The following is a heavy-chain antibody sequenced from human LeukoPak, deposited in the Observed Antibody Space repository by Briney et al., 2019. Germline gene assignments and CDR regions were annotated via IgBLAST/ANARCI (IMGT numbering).Heavy chain of an antibody. V-gene: IGHV1-2*02. Sequence: ASVKVSCKASGYTFIGYYIHWVRQAPGQGLEWMGWINPNSGGTNYEEKFQGRVTMTTDTSISTAYMELSRLRSDDTAVYYCARDASPFDYWGQGTLVTASS. CDR3: ARDASPFDY. CDR1: GYTFIGYY. J-gene: IGHJ4*02. CDR2: INPNSGGT.